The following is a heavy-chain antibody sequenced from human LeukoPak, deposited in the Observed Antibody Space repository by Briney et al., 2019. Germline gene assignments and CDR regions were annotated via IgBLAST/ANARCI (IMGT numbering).Heavy chain of an antibody. J-gene: IGHJ4*02. V-gene: IGHV3-30-3*01. Sequence: PGGSLRLSCAASGFTFSSYAMHWVRQDPGKGLEWVAVISYDGSNKYYADSVKGRFTISRDNSKNTLYLQMNSLRAEDTAVYYCARGGYYDSPILDYWGQGTLVTVSS. D-gene: IGHD3-22*01. CDR2: ISYDGSNK. CDR1: GFTFSSYA. CDR3: ARGGYYDSPILDY.